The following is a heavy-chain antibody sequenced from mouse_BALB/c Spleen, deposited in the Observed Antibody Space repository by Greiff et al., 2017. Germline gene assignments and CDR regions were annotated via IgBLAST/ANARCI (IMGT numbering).Heavy chain of an antibody. Sequence: EVKVVESGGGLVKPGGSLKLSCAASGFTFSSYTMSWVRQTPEKRLEWVATISSGGSYTYYPDSVKGRFTISRDNAKNTLYLQMSSLKSEDTAMYYCTRDRPAGFAYWGQGTLVTVSA. CDR2: ISSGGSYT. J-gene: IGHJ3*01. CDR1: GFTFSSYT. CDR3: TRDRPAGFAY. V-gene: IGHV5-6-4*01. D-gene: IGHD1-2*01.